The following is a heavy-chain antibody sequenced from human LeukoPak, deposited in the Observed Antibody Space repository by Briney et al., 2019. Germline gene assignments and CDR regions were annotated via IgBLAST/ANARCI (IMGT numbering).Heavy chain of an antibody. V-gene: IGHV4-34*01. D-gene: IGHD4-17*01. Sequence: SETLSLTCGVYGGSFSGYCWGWIRQPPGKGLEWIGEINHRGSTNYTPSLKSRVTISLHTSNNRFSLKLTSLTAADTAVYYCARLSYYGDYGPIDYWGQGTLVTVSS. J-gene: IGHJ4*02. CDR2: INHRGST. CDR3: ARLSYYGDYGPIDY. CDR1: GGSFSGYC.